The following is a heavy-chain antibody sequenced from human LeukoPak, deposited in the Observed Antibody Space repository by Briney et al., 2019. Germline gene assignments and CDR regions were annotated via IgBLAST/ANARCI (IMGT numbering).Heavy chain of an antibody. Sequence: SETLSLTCAVYGGSFSGYYWSWIRQPPGKGLEWIGEINHSGSTNYNPSLKSRVTISVDTSKNQFSLKLSSVTAADTAAYYCAGQLRYFDWSSFDYWGQGTLVAVSS. CDR2: INHSGST. CDR1: GGSFSGYY. D-gene: IGHD3-9*01. J-gene: IGHJ4*02. CDR3: AGQLRYFDWSSFDY. V-gene: IGHV4-34*01.